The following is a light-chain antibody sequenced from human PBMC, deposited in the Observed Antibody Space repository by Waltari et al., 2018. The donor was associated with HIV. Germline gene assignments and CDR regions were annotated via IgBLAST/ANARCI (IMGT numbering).Light chain of an antibody. J-gene: IGKJ4*01. Sequence: DIVMTQSPDSLAVSLGERATFNCTSSRTVLSNSDNRNYLAWYQQKTGQPPNVLIYWASTRQSGVPDRFSASGSGTNFSLSISSVQAADVAVYYCQQYYTVRPTFGGGTKVEIK. CDR3: QQYYTVRPT. CDR2: WAS. CDR1: RTVLSNSDNRNY. V-gene: IGKV4-1*01.